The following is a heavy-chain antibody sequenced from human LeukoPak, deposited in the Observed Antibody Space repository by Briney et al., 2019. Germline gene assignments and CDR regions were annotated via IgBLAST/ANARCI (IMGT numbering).Heavy chain of an antibody. Sequence: GGSLRLSCAASGFTFSSYAMSWVRQAPGKGLEWVSYISGSGGSTYYADSVKGRFTISRDNSKNTLYLQMNSLRAEDTYVYYCAKDRRNRLPFDYWGQGTLVTVSS. V-gene: IGHV3-23*01. CDR3: AKDRRNRLPFDY. CDR2: ISGSGGST. CDR1: GFTFSSYA. D-gene: IGHD1-14*01. J-gene: IGHJ4*02.